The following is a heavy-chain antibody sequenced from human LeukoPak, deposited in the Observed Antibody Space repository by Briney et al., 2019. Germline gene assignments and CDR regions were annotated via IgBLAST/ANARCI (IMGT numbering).Heavy chain of an antibody. V-gene: IGHV3-48*04. D-gene: IGHD6-13*01. CDR1: GFSFSSQN. J-gene: IGHJ4*02. Sequence: GGSLRLSCAASGFSFSSQNMNWVRQAPGKGLEWISYIDGNGGSTLYADSVGGRFTISRDNAKNSLYLQMNSLRVDDSALYHCARGYGSSWLHYWGPGTLVTVSS. CDR3: ARGYGSSWLHY. CDR2: IDGNGGST.